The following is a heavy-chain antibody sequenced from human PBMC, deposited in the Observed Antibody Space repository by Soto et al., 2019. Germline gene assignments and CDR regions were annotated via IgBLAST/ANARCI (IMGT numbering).Heavy chain of an antibody. CDR3: ASGMGSIFGVVIGYRTLDGMDV. D-gene: IGHD3-3*01. V-gene: IGHV3-11*06. CDR1: GFTFIDYY. J-gene: IGHJ6*02. CDR2: ISSSSSYT. Sequence: PGGSLRLSCAASGFTFIDYYMSWIRQAPGKGLEWVSYISSSSSYTNYADSVKGRFTISRDNAKNSLYLQMSSLRAEDTAVYYCASGMGSIFGVVIGYRTLDGMDVWGQGTTVTVSS.